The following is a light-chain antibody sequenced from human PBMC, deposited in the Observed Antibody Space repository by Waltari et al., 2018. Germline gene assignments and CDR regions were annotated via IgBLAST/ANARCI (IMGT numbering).Light chain of an antibody. CDR3: QQYGSSPRT. Sequence: IVLTLSPGTLSLSPGERATLSCRASQSVSSSYLAWYQQKPGQAPRLLIHGASSRGTGIPDRFSGSGSGTDFTLTISRREPEDFAVYYCQQYGSSPRTFGPGTKVDIK. CDR1: QSVSSSY. CDR2: GAS. J-gene: IGKJ3*01. V-gene: IGKV3-20*01.